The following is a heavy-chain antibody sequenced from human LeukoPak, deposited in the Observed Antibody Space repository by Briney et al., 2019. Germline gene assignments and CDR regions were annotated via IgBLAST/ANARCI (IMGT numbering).Heavy chain of an antibody. V-gene: IGHV3-11*01. CDR2: ISDGDDTI. CDR1: GFMVSDYY. J-gene: IGHJ5*02. CDR3: VRGTYYSGSGLGSWFDP. Sequence: GGSLRLSCVASGFMVSDYYVNWIRQAPGKGLEWISHISDGDDTIDYADSVKGRFSMSRDNAKNSLYLEVSGLRAEDTAVYYCVRGTYYSGSGLGSWFDPWGQGTLVTVSS. D-gene: IGHD2-21*01.